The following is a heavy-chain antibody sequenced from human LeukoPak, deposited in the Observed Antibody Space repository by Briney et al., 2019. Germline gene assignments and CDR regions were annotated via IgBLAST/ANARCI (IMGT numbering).Heavy chain of an antibody. V-gene: IGHV3-30*02. CDR2: IRYDGSNK. J-gene: IGHJ4*02. CDR1: GFTFSSYW. D-gene: IGHD6-13*01. CDR3: ARDGSYSSSWYFDY. Sequence: PGGSLRLSCAASGFTFSSYWMHWVRQAPGKGLEWVAFIRYDGSNKYYADSVKGRFTISRDNSKNTLYLQMNSLRAEDTAVYCCARDGSYSSSWYFDYWGQGTLVTVSS.